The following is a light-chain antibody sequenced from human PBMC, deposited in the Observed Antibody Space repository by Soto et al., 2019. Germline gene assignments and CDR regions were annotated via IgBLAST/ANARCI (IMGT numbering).Light chain of an antibody. CDR1: SSDVGGHNY. CDR3: SSYAGSNIL. Sequence: QSALTQPPSASGSPGQSVTISCTGTSSDVGGHNYVSWYQQHAGKAPKLMIYEVSKRPSGVPDRFSGSKSGNTASLTVSGLQAEDEADYYCSSYAGSNILFGGGTKLTVL. J-gene: IGLJ2*01. V-gene: IGLV2-8*01. CDR2: EVS.